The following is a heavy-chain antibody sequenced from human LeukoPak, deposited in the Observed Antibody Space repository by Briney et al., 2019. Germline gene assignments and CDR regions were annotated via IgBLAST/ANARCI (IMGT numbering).Heavy chain of an antibody. Sequence: GGSLRLSCAASGFTFSSYAMHWVRQAPGKGLEGVAVISYDGSNKYYADSVKGRFTISRDNSKNTLYLQMNSLRAEDTAVYYCASDLAVAGTGADDYWGQGTLVTVSS. V-gene: IGHV3-30-3*01. CDR1: GFTFSSYA. CDR3: ASDLAVAGTGADDY. D-gene: IGHD6-19*01. J-gene: IGHJ4*02. CDR2: ISYDGSNK.